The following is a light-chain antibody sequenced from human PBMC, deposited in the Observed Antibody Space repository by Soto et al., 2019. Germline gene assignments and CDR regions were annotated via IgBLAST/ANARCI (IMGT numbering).Light chain of an antibody. CDR3: QHYGRSLWT. CDR2: GAF. V-gene: IGKV3-20*01. CDR1: QSVNSNY. Sequence: EIVLTQSPGTLSLSPGERATLSCRASQSVNSNYLAWYQQKPGQAPSLLIYGAFTRATDIPDRFSGSGSGTDFTLTISRLEPEDFAVYYCQHYGRSLWTFGQGTKVEIK. J-gene: IGKJ1*01.